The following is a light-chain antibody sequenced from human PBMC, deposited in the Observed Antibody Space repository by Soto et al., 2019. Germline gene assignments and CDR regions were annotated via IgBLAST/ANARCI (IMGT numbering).Light chain of an antibody. CDR3: QQYGSSPLLT. Sequence: EIVLTQSPGTLSLSPGERATLSCRASQSVSSNYLAWYQQKPGQAPSLLIYGASTRATGIPDRFSGSGSGTDFTLTISRLEPEDFAVYYCQQYGSSPLLTFGGGTKVEIK. CDR1: QSVSSNY. V-gene: IGKV3-20*01. J-gene: IGKJ4*01. CDR2: GAS.